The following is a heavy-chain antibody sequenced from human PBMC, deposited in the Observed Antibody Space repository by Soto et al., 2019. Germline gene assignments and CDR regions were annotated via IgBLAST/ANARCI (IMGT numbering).Heavy chain of an antibody. D-gene: IGHD6-13*01. CDR1: GGTFSSYT. CDR3: ARDPSIAAAARRAPFDY. Sequence: ASVKVSCKASGGTFSSYTISWVRQAPGQGLEWMGRIIPILGIANYAQKFQGRVTITADKSTSTAYMELSSLRSEDTAVYYCARDPSIAAAARRAPFDYWGQGTLVTVS. V-gene: IGHV1-69*04. CDR2: IIPILGIA. J-gene: IGHJ4*02.